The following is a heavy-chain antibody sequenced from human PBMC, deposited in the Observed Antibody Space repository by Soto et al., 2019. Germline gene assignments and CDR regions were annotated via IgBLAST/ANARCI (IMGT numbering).Heavy chain of an antibody. CDR2: ISAYNGNT. CDR1: GYTFTSYA. CDR3: ASDAPPAEY. J-gene: IGHJ4*02. Sequence: QVQLVQSGAEVKKPGASVKVSCKASGYTFTSYAISWVRQAPGQGLEWMGWISAYNGNTNYAQKLQGRGTMTTDTCTRTAYMELMGLGSDDTAVDYCASDAPPAEYWGQGTLVTVSS. V-gene: IGHV1-18*01.